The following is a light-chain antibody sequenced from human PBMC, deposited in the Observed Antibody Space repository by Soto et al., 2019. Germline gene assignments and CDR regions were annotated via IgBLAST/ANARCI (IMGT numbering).Light chain of an antibody. Sequence: QSVLTQPASVSGSPGQSITISCTGTSSDVGSYDLVSWYQQHPGRAPKLIIYEGSRRPSGVSVRFSGSKSGNTASLTVSGLQAEDEADYYCCSYAGSSTFVVFGGGTKLTVL. V-gene: IGLV2-23*03. CDR3: CSYAGSSTFVV. J-gene: IGLJ2*01. CDR1: SSDVGSYDL. CDR2: EGS.